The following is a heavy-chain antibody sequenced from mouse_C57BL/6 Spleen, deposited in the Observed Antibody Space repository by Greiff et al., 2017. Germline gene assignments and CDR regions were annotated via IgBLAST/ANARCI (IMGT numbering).Heavy chain of an antibody. D-gene: IGHD1-1*01. V-gene: IGHV1-50*01. CDR1: GYTFTSYW. CDR3: ARKLYGSSYVVDY. J-gene: IGHJ2*01. CDR2: IDPSDSYT. Sequence: QVQLQQPGAELVKPGASVKLSCKASGYTFTSYWMQWVKQRPGQGLEWIGEIDPSDSYTNYNQKFKGKATLTVDTSSSTAYMQLSSLTSEDSAVYYCARKLYGSSYVVDYWGQGTTRTVSS.